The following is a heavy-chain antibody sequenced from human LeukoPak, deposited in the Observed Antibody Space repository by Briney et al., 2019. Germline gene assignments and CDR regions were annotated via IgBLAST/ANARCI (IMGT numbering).Heavy chain of an antibody. V-gene: IGHV1-18*01. CDR2: ISAYNGNT. Sequence: ASVKVSCKASGYTFTSYGISWVRQAPGQGLEWMGWISAYNGNTNYAQKLQGRVTMTTDTSTSTAYMELRSLRSDDTAVYYCARILLEVASAGTRRGRYLDHWGQGTLVTVSS. J-gene: IGHJ4*02. CDR1: GYTFTSYG. D-gene: IGHD3-16*01. CDR3: ARILLEVASAGTRRGRYLDH.